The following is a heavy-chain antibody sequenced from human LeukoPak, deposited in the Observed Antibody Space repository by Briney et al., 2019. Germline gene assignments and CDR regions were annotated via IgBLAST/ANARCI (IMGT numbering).Heavy chain of an antibody. Sequence: PGGSLRLSCAASGFTFSSYAMHWVRQAPGKGLEWVAVISYDGSNKYYADSVKGRFTISRDNSKNTLYLQMNSLRAEDTAVYYCARGKIVPSDYWGQGTLVTVSS. CDR2: ISYDGSNK. D-gene: IGHD3-16*02. CDR1: GFTFSSYA. CDR3: ARGKIVPSDY. J-gene: IGHJ4*02. V-gene: IGHV3-30-3*01.